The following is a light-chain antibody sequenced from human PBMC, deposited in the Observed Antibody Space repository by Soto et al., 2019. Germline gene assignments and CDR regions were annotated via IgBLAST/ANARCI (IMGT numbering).Light chain of an antibody. CDR1: QGIRND. CDR2: AAS. V-gene: IGKV1-17*01. CDR3: QQYYRYLWT. Sequence: DIQMTQSPSSLSASVGDRVTITCRASQGIRNDLGWYQQKPGKAPKRLIYAASSLQSGVPSRFSGSGSGTEFTLTINSLQPDDLATYYCQQYYRYLWTFGQGTKVDIK. J-gene: IGKJ1*01.